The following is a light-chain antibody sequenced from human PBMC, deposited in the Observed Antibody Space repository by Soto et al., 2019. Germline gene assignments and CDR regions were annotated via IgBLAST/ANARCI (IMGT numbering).Light chain of an antibody. V-gene: IGKV1-5*03. CDR3: QQYGSSPPWT. Sequence: DIQMTQSPSTLSASVGDRVTITCRASQSISSWLAWYQQKPGRASKLLIYKASSLETVVPSMFSGSGSGTEFTLIISILLPDDCASYYYQQYGSSPPWTFGEGIKVDIK. J-gene: IGKJ1*01. CDR2: KAS. CDR1: QSISSW.